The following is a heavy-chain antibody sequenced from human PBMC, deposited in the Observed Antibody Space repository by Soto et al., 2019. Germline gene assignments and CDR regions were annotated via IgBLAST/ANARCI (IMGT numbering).Heavy chain of an antibody. CDR2: IDPSDSQT. V-gene: IGHV5-10-1*01. J-gene: IGHJ4*02. D-gene: IGHD3-22*01. Sequence: GESLKISCNGSGYSFAVYWITWVRQKPGKGLGWMGRIDPSDSQTYYSPSFRGHVTISATKSITTVFLQWSSLRASDTAMYYCARQIYDSDTGPNFQYYFDSWGQGTPVTVSS. CDR1: GYSFAVYW. CDR3: ARQIYDSDTGPNFQYYFDS.